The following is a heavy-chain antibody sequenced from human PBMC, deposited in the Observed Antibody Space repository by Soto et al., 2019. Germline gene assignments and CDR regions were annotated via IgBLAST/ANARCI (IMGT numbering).Heavy chain of an antibody. CDR1: GYSFTSYW. Sequence: GESLKISCKGSGYSFTSYWISWMRQMPGKGLEWMGRIDPSDSYTNYSPSFQGHVTISADKSISTAYLQWSSLKAADTAMYYCARHDSSGWYLRRGWFDPWGQGTLVTVSS. J-gene: IGHJ5*02. V-gene: IGHV5-10-1*01. D-gene: IGHD6-19*01. CDR2: IDPSDSYT. CDR3: ARHDSSGWYLRRGWFDP.